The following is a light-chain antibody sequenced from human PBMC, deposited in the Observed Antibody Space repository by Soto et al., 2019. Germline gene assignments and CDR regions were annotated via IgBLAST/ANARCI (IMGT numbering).Light chain of an antibody. V-gene: IGLV1-44*01. CDR2: DNH. CDR3: ASWDDTLNGVL. CDR1: YSNIGSHT. J-gene: IGLJ2*01. Sequence: QSVLTQPPSASGTPGQRVTISCSGSYSNIGSHTVNWYQLLPGSAPKLLIYDNHDRPSGVPDRFSGSKSGTSASLAISGLQSGDEADYYCASWDDTLNGVLFGGGTKVTVL.